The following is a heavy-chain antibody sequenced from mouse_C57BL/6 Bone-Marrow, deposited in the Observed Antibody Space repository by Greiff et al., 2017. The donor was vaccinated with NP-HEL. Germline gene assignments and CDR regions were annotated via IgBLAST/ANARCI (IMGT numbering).Heavy chain of an antibody. CDR3: ARGGVITTVVAPPAWFAY. D-gene: IGHD1-1*01. V-gene: IGHV1-81*01. J-gene: IGHJ3*01. Sequence: QVQLQQSGAELARPGASVKLSCKASGYTFTSYGISWVKQRTGQGLEWIGEIYPRSGNTYYNEKFKGKATLTADKSSSTEYMELRSLTSEDSAVYFCARGGVITTVVAPPAWFAYWGQGTLVTVSA. CDR1: GYTFTSYG. CDR2: IYPRSGNT.